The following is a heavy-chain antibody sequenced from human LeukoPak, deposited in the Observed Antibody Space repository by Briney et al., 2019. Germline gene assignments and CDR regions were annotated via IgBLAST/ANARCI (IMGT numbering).Heavy chain of an antibody. CDR1: GYTFTNNW. Sequence: GESLKISCKGSGYTFTNNWISWVRQTPGKSLEWMGRINPSDSNTDYSPSFQGHVIISADKSINTVYLQWGSLKASDTAMYYCARGHGWVDYWGQGALVTVSS. CDR3: ARGHGWVDY. J-gene: IGHJ4*02. V-gene: IGHV5-10-1*01. D-gene: IGHD6-19*01. CDR2: INPSDSNT.